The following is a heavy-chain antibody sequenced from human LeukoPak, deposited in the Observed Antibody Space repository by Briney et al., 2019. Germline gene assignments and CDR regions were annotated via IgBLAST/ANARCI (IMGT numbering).Heavy chain of an antibody. V-gene: IGHV1-46*01. J-gene: IGHJ6*03. CDR2: INPSGGST. CDR3: AVGILEWLWNYMDV. Sequence: GASVKVSCKASGYTFSSHDIYWVRQAPGQGLEWMGIINPSGGSTSYAQKFQGRVTMTRDMSTSTVYMELSSLRSEDTAVYYCAVGILEWLWNYMDVWGKGTTVTVSS. D-gene: IGHD3-3*01. CDR1: GYTFSSHD.